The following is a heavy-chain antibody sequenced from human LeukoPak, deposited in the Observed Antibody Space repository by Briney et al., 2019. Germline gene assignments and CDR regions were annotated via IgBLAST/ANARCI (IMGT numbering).Heavy chain of an antibody. CDR2: ISGSSGST. D-gene: IGHD3-22*01. CDR3: AKESAYDSSGYIDY. CDR1: GFTFSSYA. V-gene: IGHV3-23*01. Sequence: PGGSLRLSCAASGFTFSSYAMSWVRQAPGKGLEWVSAISGSSGSTYYADSVKGRFTISRDNSKNTLYLQMNSLRAEDTAVYYCAKESAYDSSGYIDYWGQGTLVTVSS. J-gene: IGHJ4*02.